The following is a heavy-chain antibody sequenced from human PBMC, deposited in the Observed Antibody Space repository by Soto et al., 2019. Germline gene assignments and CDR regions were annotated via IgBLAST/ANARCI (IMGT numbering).Heavy chain of an antibody. V-gene: IGHV3-13*01. CDR2: IGTAGDR. D-gene: IGHD5-18*01. Sequence: HPGGSRRLSGAASGFSFSSYDMHWVRQGTGKGLEWVSGIGTAGDRYYPDSVKGRFTISRENAKNSLYLQMNRLRAGDTAVYYCARGLTTVMVFRGGLDVWGPGITVNVSS. J-gene: IGHJ6*02. CDR1: GFSFSSYD. CDR3: ARGLTTVMVFRGGLDV.